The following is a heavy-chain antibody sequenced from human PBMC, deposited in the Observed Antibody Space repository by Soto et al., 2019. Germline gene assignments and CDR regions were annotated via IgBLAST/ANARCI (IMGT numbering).Heavy chain of an antibody. J-gene: IGHJ4*02. Sequence: EVQLLESGGGLVKPGGSLRLSCGASGFIFRNYGLSWVRQAPGKGLEWVSDISGSGSVTNYADSVKGRFTISRDNSNNTLSLQKDSLRAEDTALYYSAKGGVAAARGYFDHWGQGTRVTVSS. D-gene: IGHD6-13*01. CDR1: GFIFRNYG. V-gene: IGHV3-23*01. CDR3: AKGGVAAARGYFDH. CDR2: ISGSGSVT.